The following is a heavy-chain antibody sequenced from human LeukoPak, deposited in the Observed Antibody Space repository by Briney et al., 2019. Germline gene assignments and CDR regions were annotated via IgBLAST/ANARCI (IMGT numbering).Heavy chain of an antibody. D-gene: IGHD3-22*01. V-gene: IGHV1-8*01. CDR1: GYTFTSYD. J-gene: IGHJ4*02. CDR2: MNPNSGNT. CDR3: ARGPGYDSSGYYYFY. Sequence: AXVKVSCKASGYTFTSYDINWVRQAAGQGVEWMGWMNPNSGNTVYAQKFQGRVTMPTNTSISTAYMELSSLRSEDTAVYYCARGPGYDSSGYYYFYWGQGTLVTVSS.